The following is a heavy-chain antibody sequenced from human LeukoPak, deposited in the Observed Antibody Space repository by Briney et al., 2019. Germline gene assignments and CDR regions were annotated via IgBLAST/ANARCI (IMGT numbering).Heavy chain of an antibody. CDR3: ARDALQQLVHGPNDY. CDR1: GFTFSSYS. J-gene: IGHJ4*02. V-gene: IGHV3-21*01. D-gene: IGHD6-13*01. Sequence: NPGGSLRLSCAASGFTFSSYSMNWVRQAPGKGLEWVSSISSSSSYVYYADSVKGRFTISRDNAKNSLYLQMNSLRAEDTAVYYCARDALQQLVHGPNDYWGQGTLVTVSS. CDR2: ISSSSSYV.